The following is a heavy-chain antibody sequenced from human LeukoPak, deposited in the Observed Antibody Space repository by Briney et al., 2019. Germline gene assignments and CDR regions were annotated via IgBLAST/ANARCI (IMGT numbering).Heavy chain of an antibody. CDR2: IYTSGST. V-gene: IGHV4-4*07. CDR1: GGSLSSYY. D-gene: IGHD3-3*01. J-gene: IGHJ3*02. CDR3: ARDREWLSAFDI. Sequence: SETLSLTCTVSGGSLSSYYWSWIRQPAGTGLEWIGRIYTSGSTNYNPSLKSRVTMSVDTSKNQFSLKLSSVTAADTAVYYCARDREWLSAFDIWGQGTMVTVSS.